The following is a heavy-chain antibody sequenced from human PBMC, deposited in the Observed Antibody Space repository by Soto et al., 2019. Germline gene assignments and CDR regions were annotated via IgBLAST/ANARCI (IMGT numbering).Heavy chain of an antibody. CDR2: ISWNSGSI. J-gene: IGHJ4*02. CDR3: AKGEGSSGYYSLFDY. CDR1: GLTFDDYA. D-gene: IGHD3-22*01. V-gene: IGHV3-9*01. Sequence: EVQLVEAGGGLVQPGRSLRLSCAASGLTFDDYARHWVRQAPGKGLEWVSGISWNSGSIGYADSVKGRFTISRDNSKNSLYLQMKCLRAEDTVLYYCAKGEGSSGYYSLFDYWGQGTLVTVCS.